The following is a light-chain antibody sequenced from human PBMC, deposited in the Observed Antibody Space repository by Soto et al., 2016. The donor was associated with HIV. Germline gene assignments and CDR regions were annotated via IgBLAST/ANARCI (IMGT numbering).Light chain of an antibody. Sequence: SYELTQPSSVSVSPGQTARITCSGDVLAKKYARWFQQKPGQAPVQVIYKDSERPSGIFERFSGSSSGTTVTLTISGAQVEDEADYYCYSATDNNLGVFGTGTKVTVL. CDR1: VLAKKY. CDR3: YSATDNNLGV. CDR2: KDS. V-gene: IGLV3-27*01. J-gene: IGLJ1*01.